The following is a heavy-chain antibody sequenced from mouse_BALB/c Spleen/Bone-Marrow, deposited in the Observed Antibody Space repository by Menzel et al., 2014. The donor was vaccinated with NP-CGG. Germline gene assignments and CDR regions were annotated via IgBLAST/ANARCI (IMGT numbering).Heavy chain of an antibody. CDR1: GYEFSSYW. Sequence: QVQLQQSGAELVRPGSSVKISCKASGYEFSSYWMDWVKQRPGQGLEWIGQIYPGDGDTNYNGKFKGKATLTADESSSTAYMRISTLTPENSALYIFARVYSGNLDYCGQGTPLTVSP. D-gene: IGHD2-1*01. CDR2: IYPGDGDT. CDR3: ARVYSGNLDY. V-gene: IGHV1-80*01. J-gene: IGHJ4*01.